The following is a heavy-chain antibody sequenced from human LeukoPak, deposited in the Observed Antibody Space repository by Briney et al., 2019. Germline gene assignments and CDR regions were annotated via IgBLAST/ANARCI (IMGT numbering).Heavy chain of an antibody. Sequence: PGGSLRLSCVTSGFTFSSYAMNWVRQAPGKGLEWVSLISGDGGSTYYADSVKGRFTISRDNSKNSLYLQMNSLRTEDTALYYCAKDWGFGDSSGWYLDYWGQGTLVTVSS. CDR2: ISGDGGST. CDR1: GFTFSSYA. D-gene: IGHD6-19*01. CDR3: AKDWGFGDSSGWYLDY. J-gene: IGHJ4*02. V-gene: IGHV3-43*02.